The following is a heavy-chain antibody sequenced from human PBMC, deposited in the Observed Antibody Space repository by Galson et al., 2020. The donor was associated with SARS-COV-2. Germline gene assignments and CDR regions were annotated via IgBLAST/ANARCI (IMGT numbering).Heavy chain of an antibody. CDR1: GFTFSSYS. J-gene: IGHJ4*02. CDR2: ISSSSSTI. D-gene: IGHD2-15*01. V-gene: IGHV3-48*04. CDR3: SGGYCSGGSCYSLDY. Sequence: GGSLRLSCAASGFTFSSYSMNWVRQAPGKGLEWVSYISSSSSTIYYADSVKGRFTISRDNAKNSLYLQMNSLRAEDTAVYYCSGGYCSGGSCYSLDYWGQGTLVTVSS.